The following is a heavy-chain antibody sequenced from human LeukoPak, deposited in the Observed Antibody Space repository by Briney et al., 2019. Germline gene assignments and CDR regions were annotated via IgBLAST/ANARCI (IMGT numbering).Heavy chain of an antibody. CDR3: ARVSIAARLNYYYGMDV. V-gene: IGHV1-69*13. Sequence: SVKVSYKASGGTFSSYAISWVRQAPGQGLEWMGGIIPIVDTANYAQKFQGRVTITADESTSTAYMELSSLRSEDTAVYYCARVSIAARLNYYYGMDVWGQGTTVTVSS. J-gene: IGHJ6*02. D-gene: IGHD6-6*01. CDR1: GGTFSSYA. CDR2: IIPIVDTA.